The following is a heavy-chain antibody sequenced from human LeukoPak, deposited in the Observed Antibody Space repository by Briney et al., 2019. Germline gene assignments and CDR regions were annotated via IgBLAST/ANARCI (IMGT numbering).Heavy chain of an antibody. CDR3: ARMRGGSGSYYRGYYFDY. CDR2: IYYSGNT. J-gene: IGHJ4*02. D-gene: IGHD3-10*01. V-gene: IGHV4-59*12. Sequence: SETLSLTCTVSGGSISPYYWSWIRQPPGKGLEWIGYIYYSGNTKYNPSLKSRVTISVDTSKNQFSLKLSSVTAADTAVHYCARMRGGSGSYYRGYYFDYWGQGTLVTVSS. CDR1: GGSISPYY.